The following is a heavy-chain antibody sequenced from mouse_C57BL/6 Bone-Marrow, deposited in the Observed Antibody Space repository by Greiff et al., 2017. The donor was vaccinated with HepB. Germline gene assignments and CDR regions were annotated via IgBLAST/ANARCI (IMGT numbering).Heavy chain of an antibody. D-gene: IGHD6-1*01. CDR1: GYTFTDYY. V-gene: IGHV1-19*01. J-gene: IGHJ4*01. Sequence: VQLQQSGPVLVKPGASVKMSCKASGYTFTDYYMNWVKQSHGKSLEWIGVINPYNGGTSYNQKFKGKATLTVDKSTSTAYMELNSLTSEDSAVYYCARALFYAMDYWGQGTSVTVSS. CDR2: INPYNGGT. CDR3: ARALFYAMDY.